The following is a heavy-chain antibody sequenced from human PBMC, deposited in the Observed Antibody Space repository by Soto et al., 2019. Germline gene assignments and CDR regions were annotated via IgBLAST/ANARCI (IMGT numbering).Heavy chain of an antibody. V-gene: IGHV1-46*03. Sequence: ASVKVSCKASGNTFSNYYIHWVRQAPGQGLEWMGTINPSGGHTTYAQKFLGRVTMTRDTSTSTLYMEVTRLRSEDTAVYYCARGGHVVVVTAAFDYRGQGTLVTVSS. CDR3: ARGGHVVVVTAAFDY. J-gene: IGHJ4*02. CDR2: INPSGGHT. CDR1: GNTFSNYY. D-gene: IGHD2-21*02.